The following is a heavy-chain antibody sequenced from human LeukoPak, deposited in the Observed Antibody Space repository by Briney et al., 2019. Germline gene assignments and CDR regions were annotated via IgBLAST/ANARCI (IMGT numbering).Heavy chain of an antibody. D-gene: IGHD3-22*01. Sequence: QTGGSLRLSCAASGFTFSSYAMSWVRQAPGKGLEWVSGISGSGGTTYYADPVKGRFTISRDNSKNSLSLQVSSLRAEDTAVYYCAKTNGYYSDWGQGTLVTVSS. V-gene: IGHV3-23*01. CDR1: GFTFSSYA. CDR3: AKTNGYYSD. J-gene: IGHJ4*02. CDR2: ISGSGGTT.